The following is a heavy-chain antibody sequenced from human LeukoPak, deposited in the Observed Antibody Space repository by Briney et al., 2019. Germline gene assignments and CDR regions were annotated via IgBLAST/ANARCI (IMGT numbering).Heavy chain of an antibody. CDR3: ARVPLV. J-gene: IGHJ4*02. V-gene: IGHV4-31*03. Sequence: PSETLSCTCTVSGDSVSTGGYYWSWIRQNPGKGLEWIGYIYYTGSTYYNPSLKSRVTISVDTSKNQFSLKLTSVTAADTAVYYCARVPLVWGQGSLVTVSS. CDR1: GDSVSTGGYY. CDR2: IYYTGST.